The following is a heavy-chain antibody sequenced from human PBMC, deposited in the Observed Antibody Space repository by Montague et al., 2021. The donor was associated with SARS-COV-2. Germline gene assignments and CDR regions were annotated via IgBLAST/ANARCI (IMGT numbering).Heavy chain of an antibody. V-gene: IGHV4-39*07. Sequence: SETLSLTCTMSGGSITYSSYYWVWIRLPPGKGLEWIGSVLYTGTPYDHPSLTARVTISLDTSKNQFSLKMYSVTAADTATYFCVAGGDSAKAGAYWGQGTLVTVSS. CDR1: GGSITYSSYY. CDR2: VLYTGTP. CDR3: VAGGDSAKAGAY. D-gene: IGHD3-16*01. J-gene: IGHJ4*02.